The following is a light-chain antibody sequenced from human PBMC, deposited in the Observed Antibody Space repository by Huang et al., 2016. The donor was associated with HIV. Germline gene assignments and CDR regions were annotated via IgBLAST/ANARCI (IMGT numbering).Light chain of an antibody. V-gene: IGKV3-11*02. Sequence: EILLTQSPATLSLSPGERATLSCRARQSVSTYLAWYQQRPGQAPRLLLSDASTRATGIPARLSGSWSGRDFTHTFRSREPGDDTVYYCQQRNNWPPLTFGGGTQMEIK. CDR2: DAS. J-gene: IGKJ4*01. CDR1: QSVSTY. CDR3: QQRNNWPPLT.